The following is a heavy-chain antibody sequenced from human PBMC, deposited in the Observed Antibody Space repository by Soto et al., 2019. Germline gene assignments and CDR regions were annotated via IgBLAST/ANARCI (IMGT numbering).Heavy chain of an antibody. D-gene: IGHD2-2*01. CDR1: GGTFSSYA. CDR2: IIPIFGTA. Sequence: SVKVSCKASGGTFSSYAISWVRQAPGQGLEWMGGIIPIFGTANYAQKFQGRVTITADKSTSTAYMELSSLRSEDTAVYYCATRIGYCSSTSCYESWDAFDIWGQGTMVTVSS. CDR3: ATRIGYCSSTSCYESWDAFDI. J-gene: IGHJ3*02. V-gene: IGHV1-69*06.